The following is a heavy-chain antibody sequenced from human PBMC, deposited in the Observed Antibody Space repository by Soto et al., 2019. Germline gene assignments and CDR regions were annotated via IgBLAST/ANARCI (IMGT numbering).Heavy chain of an antibody. V-gene: IGHV1-69*12. Sequence: QVQLVQSGAEVKKPGSSVKVSCKASGGTFSSYALSWVRQAPGQGLAWMGGIIPIFGKANYAQKFQGRGTIAADASTSAGYMELSSLRSEDTAVYYGARRDRLPAATYYFDYWCQGTLVTVS. CDR2: IIPIFGKA. CDR3: ARRDRLPAATYYFDY. CDR1: GGTFSSYA. J-gene: IGHJ4*02. D-gene: IGHD2-2*01.